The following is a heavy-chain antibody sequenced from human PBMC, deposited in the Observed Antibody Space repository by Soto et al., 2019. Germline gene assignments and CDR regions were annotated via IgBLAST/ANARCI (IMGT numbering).Heavy chain of an antibody. Sequence: QVQRQESGPGLVEPSQTLSLTCTVSGGSISSGGYYWSWIRQHPGKGLEWIGYIYSSGSTYYNPSLKSRVTISVDTSKNQFSLKLSSVTAADTAVYYCARTNGDLPDYWGQGTLVTVSS. CDR3: ARTNGDLPDY. CDR1: GGSISSGGYY. D-gene: IGHD4-17*01. V-gene: IGHV4-31*03. J-gene: IGHJ4*02. CDR2: IYSSGST.